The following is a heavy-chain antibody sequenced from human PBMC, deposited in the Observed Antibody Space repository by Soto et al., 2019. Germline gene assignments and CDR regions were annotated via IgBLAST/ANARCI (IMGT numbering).Heavy chain of an antibody. V-gene: IGHV3-23*01. CDR2: IGPSGNT. CDR3: AKLLHNTYYNVMDV. D-gene: IGHD1-1*01. CDR1: GFTFSNSG. J-gene: IGHJ6*02. Sequence: EVQLLESGRDLVQPGGSLRLVCAASGFTFSNSGMRWVRQAPGQGLEWVSSIGPSGNTYYSDAVKCRFTISRDISKNTLFLQMDSLRAEDTATYYCAKLLHNTYYNVMDVWGQGTTVTVSS.